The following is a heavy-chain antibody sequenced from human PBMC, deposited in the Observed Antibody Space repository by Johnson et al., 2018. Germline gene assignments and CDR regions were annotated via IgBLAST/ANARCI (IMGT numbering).Heavy chain of an antibody. V-gene: IGHV3-13*01. D-gene: IGHD2-15*01. CDR1: GLYGFTFSSYD. CDR3: ANVVAATRLDAFDI. CDR2: IGTAGAT. J-gene: IGHJ3*02. Sequence: VQLVQSGGGVVQPGGSLRLSCTASGLYGFTFSSYDMHWVRQVTGKGLEWVSAIGTAGATYYLGPVKGRVTISRENAKNSLYLQLNSLRAGDTAVYYCANVVAATRLDAFDIWGQGTMVTVSS.